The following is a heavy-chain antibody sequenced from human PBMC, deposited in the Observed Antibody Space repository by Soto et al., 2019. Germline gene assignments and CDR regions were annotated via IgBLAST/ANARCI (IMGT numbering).Heavy chain of an antibody. J-gene: IGHJ4*02. D-gene: IGHD3-3*01. Sequence: SETLSLTCTVSDGSISTYFCNWIRQPAGKGLEWIGRIDNSGNTNYNPSLKSRVTMSADTSRNQFSLKLNSVTAADTAVYYCARGGQDFWSGTFDXWGQGALVTVYS. CDR2: IDNSGNT. CDR3: ARGGQDFWSGTFDX. V-gene: IGHV4-4*07. CDR1: DGSISTYF.